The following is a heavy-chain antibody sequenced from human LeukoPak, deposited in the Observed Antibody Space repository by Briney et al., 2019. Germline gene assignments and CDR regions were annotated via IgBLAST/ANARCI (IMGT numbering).Heavy chain of an antibody. V-gene: IGHV3-33*01. Sequence: GGSLRLSCAASGFTFFTYGMHWVRQAPGKGLVWVAIMSSDGNTEYYADSVKGRFTISRDNSRNTLYLQMNSLRVEDTAVYYCARDLRKGRYFDYWGQGTLVTVSS. D-gene: IGHD3-9*01. CDR1: GFTFFTYG. CDR3: ARDLRKGRYFDY. CDR2: MSSDGNTE. J-gene: IGHJ4*02.